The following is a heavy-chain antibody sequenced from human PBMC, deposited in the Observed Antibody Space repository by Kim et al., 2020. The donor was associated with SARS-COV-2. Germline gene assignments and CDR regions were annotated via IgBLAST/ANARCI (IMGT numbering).Heavy chain of an antibody. CDR2: IYSGGST. CDR3: ATDRMGTGDSNYYYHYGM. J-gene: IGHJ6*01. Sequence: GGSLRLSCAASGFTVSSNYMSWVRQAPGKGLEWVSVIYSGGSTYYADSVKARLTISRDNSKNTLYFQMNSLRAADTAVYYYATDRMGTGDSNYYYHYGM. D-gene: IGHD2-21*01. V-gene: IGHV3-53*01. CDR1: GFTVSSNY.